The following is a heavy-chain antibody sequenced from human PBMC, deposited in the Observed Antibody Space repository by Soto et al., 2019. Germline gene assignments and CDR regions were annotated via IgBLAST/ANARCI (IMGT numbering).Heavy chain of an antibody. CDR1: GGTISSYY. CDR3: ARVLLYGDYPLIDY. Sequence: SETLSLTCPVSGGTISSYYWSWIRQPPGKGLEWIGYIYYSGSTNYNPSLKSRVTISVDTSKNQFSLKLSSVTAADTAVYYCARVLLYGDYPLIDYWGQGTLVTVSS. CDR2: IYYSGST. V-gene: IGHV4-59*01. J-gene: IGHJ4*02. D-gene: IGHD4-17*01.